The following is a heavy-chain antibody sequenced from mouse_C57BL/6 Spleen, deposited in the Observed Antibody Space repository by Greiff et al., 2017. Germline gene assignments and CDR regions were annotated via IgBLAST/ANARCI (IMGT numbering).Heavy chain of an antibody. D-gene: IGHD2-5*01. CDR3: ATYYSNFAWFAY. Sequence: LVESGPGLVKPSQSLSLTCSVTGYSITSGYYWNWIRQFPGNKLEWMGYISYDGSNNYNPSLKNRISITRDTSKNQFFLKLNSVTTEDTATYYCATYYSNFAWFAYWGQGTLVTVSA. CDR2: ISYDGSN. J-gene: IGHJ3*01. CDR1: GYSITSGYY. V-gene: IGHV3-6*01.